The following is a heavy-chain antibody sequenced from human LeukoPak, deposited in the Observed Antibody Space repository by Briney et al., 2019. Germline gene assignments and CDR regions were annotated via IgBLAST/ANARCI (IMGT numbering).Heavy chain of an antibody. CDR1: GFTFSSYW. CDR3: ARAPVPGGRFDP. CDR2: IISDGSDT. D-gene: IGHD4-23*01. Sequence: GGSLRLSCAASGFTFSSYWMHWVRQAPGKGLVWVSRIISDGSDTTYADSVKGRFTISRDNAKNTLYLQMNSLRAEDTAVYYCARAPVPGGRFDPWGQGTLVTVSS. J-gene: IGHJ5*02. V-gene: IGHV3-74*01.